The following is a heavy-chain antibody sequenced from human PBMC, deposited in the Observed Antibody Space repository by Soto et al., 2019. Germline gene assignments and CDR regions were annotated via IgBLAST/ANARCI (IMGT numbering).Heavy chain of an antibody. CDR1: GYSFTSYW. D-gene: IGHD3-22*01. V-gene: IGHV5-51*01. CDR3: ARLEYYYDSSGYYYFDY. CDR2: IYPGDSDT. J-gene: IGHJ4*02. Sequence: GESLKISCKGSGYSFTSYWIGWVRQMPGKGLEWMGIIYPGDSDTRYSPSFPGQVTISADKSISTAYLQWSSLKASDTAMYYCARLEYYYDSSGYYYFDYWGQGTLVTVSS.